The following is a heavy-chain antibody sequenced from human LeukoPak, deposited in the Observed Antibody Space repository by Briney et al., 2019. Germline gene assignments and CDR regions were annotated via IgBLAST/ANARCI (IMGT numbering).Heavy chain of an antibody. CDR1: GGSISSYY. Sequence: PSETLSLTCTVSGGSISSYYWSWIRQPAGKGLEWIGRIYTSGSTNYNPSLKSRVTISVDTSKNQFSLKLSSVTAADTAVYYCARDTMTTIYYYYYMDVWGKGTTVTVSS. CDR2: IYTSGST. CDR3: ARDTMTTIYYYYYMDV. J-gene: IGHJ6*03. V-gene: IGHV4-4*07. D-gene: IGHD4-17*01.